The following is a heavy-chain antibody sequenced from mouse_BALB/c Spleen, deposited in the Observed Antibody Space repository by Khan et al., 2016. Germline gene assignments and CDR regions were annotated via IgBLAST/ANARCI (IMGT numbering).Heavy chain of an antibody. J-gene: IGHJ4*01. CDR1: GCTFTSYW. CDR2: INPSTGYT. V-gene: IGHV1-7*01. CDR3: TRYYRDNIYYYAMDY. Sequence: QVQLKESGAELAKPGASVKMSCKASGCTFTSYWMHWVKQRPGQGLEWIGYINPSTGYTEYNQKFKDKATLTADKSYSTAYMQLGSLTVEDYAVYYCTRYYRDNIYYYAMDYWGQGTSVTVSS. D-gene: IGHD2-14*01.